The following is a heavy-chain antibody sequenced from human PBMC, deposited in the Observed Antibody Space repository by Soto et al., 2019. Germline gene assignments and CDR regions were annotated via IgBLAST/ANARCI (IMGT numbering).Heavy chain of an antibody. CDR3: VREDVAMATNDY. V-gene: IGHV3-74*01. CDR2: INDDGSSA. D-gene: IGHD5-12*01. J-gene: IGHJ4*02. Sequence: VPLVESGGNLVQPGGSLRLSCAVSGFTFRSYWMHWVRQAPGRGLVWVSRINDDGSSASYADSVKGRFTISRDNAKNTLYLQMRSLRAEDTAVYYCVREDVAMATNDYWGQGTLVTVSS. CDR1: GFTFRSYW.